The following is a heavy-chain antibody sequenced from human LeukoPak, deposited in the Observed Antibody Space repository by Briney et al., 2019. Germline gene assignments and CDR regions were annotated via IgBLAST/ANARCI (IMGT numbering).Heavy chain of an antibody. D-gene: IGHD3-22*01. V-gene: IGHV4-4*02. CDR3: ARGGGDYYDSSGFDY. J-gene: IGHJ4*02. CDR1: GGSISSSNW. CDR2: IYHSGST. Sequence: SETLSLTCAVSGGSISSSNWWSWVRQPPGKGLEWIGEIYHSGSTNYNPSLKSRVTISVDKSKNQFSLKLSSVIAADTAVYYCARGGGDYYDSSGFDYWGQGTLVTVSS.